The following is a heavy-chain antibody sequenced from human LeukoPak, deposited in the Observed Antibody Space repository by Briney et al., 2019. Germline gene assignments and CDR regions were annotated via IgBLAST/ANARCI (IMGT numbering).Heavy chain of an antibody. CDR3: AGRFKSSMDV. CDR2: IYYSGSN. CDR1: GVSISSYY. J-gene: IGHJ6*02. D-gene: IGHD3-3*01. V-gene: IGHV4-59*01. Sequence: SETLSLTCTVSGVSISSYYWSWIRQSPEKGLEWIGYIYYSGSNNYNPSLKSRVTISVDTSKNQFSLKLSSVTAADTAVYYCAGRFKSSMDVWGQGTTVTVSS.